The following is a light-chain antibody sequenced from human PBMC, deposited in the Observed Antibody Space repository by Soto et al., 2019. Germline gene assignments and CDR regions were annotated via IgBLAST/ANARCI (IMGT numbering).Light chain of an antibody. V-gene: IGKV1-5*03. CDR1: QTIISW. Sequence: DIQMTQSPSSLSASVGDRVTITCRASQTIISWLAWYQQKPGRAPKLLIYKASTLKSGVPSRFSGSGSGTEFTLTISSLQPDDFATYYCQHYNSYSEAFGQGTKVDIK. J-gene: IGKJ1*01. CDR2: KAS. CDR3: QHYNSYSEA.